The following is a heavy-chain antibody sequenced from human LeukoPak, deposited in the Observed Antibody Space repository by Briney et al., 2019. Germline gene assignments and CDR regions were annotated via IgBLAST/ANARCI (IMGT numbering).Heavy chain of an antibody. J-gene: IGHJ4*02. CDR3: ARLPYDFWSGYPKRYFDY. D-gene: IGHD3-3*01. CDR1: GGSISSGDYY. Sequence: SETLSLTCTVSGGSISSGDYYWSWIRQPPGKGLEWIGYIYYSGSTYYNPSLKSRVTISVDTSKNQFSLKLSSVTAADTAVYYCARLPYDFWSGYPKRYFDYWGQGTLVTVSS. V-gene: IGHV4-30-4*01. CDR2: IYYSGST.